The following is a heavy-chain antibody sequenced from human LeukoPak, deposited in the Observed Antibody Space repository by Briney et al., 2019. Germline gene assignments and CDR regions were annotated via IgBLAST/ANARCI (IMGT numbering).Heavy chain of an antibody. J-gene: IGHJ4*02. D-gene: IGHD2-21*02. CDR1: GFTFSGHY. CDR3: VREGNELLSKNFDY. CDR2: INPHSGGT. Sequence: ASVKVSCKASGFTFSGHYIHWVRQAPGQGLEWMGYINPHSGGTSSPQKFQGRVTMTTDTSISAVYMELSSLTSDDTAMYYCVREGNELLSKNFDYWGQGILVTVSS. V-gene: IGHV1-2*02.